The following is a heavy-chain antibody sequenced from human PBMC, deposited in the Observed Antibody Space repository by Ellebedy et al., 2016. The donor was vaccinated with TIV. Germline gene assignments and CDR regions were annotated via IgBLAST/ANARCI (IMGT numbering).Heavy chain of an antibody. J-gene: IGHJ5*02. CDR2: IYYSGST. D-gene: IGHD1-1*01. Sequence: SETLSLTXAVYGGSFSSYYWSWIRQPPGKGLEWIGYIYYSGSTNYNPSLKSRVTISVDTSKNQFSLKLSSVTAADTAVYYCARDGTGWFDPWGQGTLVTVSS. CDR1: GGSFSSYY. CDR3: ARDGTGWFDP. V-gene: IGHV4-59*01.